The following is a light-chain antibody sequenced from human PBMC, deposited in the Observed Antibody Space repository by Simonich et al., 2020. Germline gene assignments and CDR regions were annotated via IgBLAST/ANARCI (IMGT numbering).Light chain of an antibody. CDR1: SNNVGSYA. CDR2: GNS. V-gene: IGLV1-44*01. J-gene: IGLJ3*02. Sequence: QSALTQEASVSGNVGQKLTHACTGNSNNVGSYALGWYQQISHGAPITVMFGNSLPAGNPDRFAGSKSGNTASLTISGLQPEDEADYYCSTWDYSLSAQVFGGGTKLTVL. CDR3: STWDYSLSAQV.